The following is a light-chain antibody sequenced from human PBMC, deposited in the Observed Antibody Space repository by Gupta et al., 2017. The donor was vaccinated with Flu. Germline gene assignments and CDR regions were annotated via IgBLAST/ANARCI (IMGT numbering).Light chain of an antibody. CDR2: GSS. Sequence: QSVLTQPPSVSGAPVPSVTISCTGSSSNIGAGYDEHWNQQLPGTEPKRLMIGSSNRPSGVHDRCLGYKAGTYASREITGLQAEDEADDYCQSSDSSLSGAVFGGGTKLTVL. CDR3: QSSDSSLSGAV. V-gene: IGLV1-40*01. J-gene: IGLJ3*02. CDR1: SSNIGAGYD.